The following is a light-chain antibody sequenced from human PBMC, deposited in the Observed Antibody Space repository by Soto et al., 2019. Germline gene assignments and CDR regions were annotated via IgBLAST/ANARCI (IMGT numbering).Light chain of an antibody. CDR3: QQSYSLPLT. J-gene: IGKJ4*01. Sequence: DIQMTQSPSSLSASVGDRVIITCRASQSISTYLNWYQQKPGQAPNLLIYEASSLQGGVPSRFGARGSGTDFTLTISNLQPEDFASYYCQQSYSLPLTFGGGTKVDIK. V-gene: IGKV1-39*01. CDR1: QSISTY. CDR2: EAS.